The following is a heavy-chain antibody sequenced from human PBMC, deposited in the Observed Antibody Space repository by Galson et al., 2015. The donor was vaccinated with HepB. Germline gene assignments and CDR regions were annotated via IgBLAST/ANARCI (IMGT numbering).Heavy chain of an antibody. D-gene: IGHD3-16*02. CDR3: ARVGEGDYVWGSYRHSYYYYYGMDV. CDR1: GYTFSSYW. V-gene: IGHV3-7*01. Sequence: SLRLSCAASGYTFSSYWMSWVRQAPGKGLEWVANIKQDGSEKYYVDSVKGRFTISRDNAKNSLYLQMNSLRAEDTAVYYCARVGEGDYVWGSYRHSYYYYYGMDVWGQGTTVTVSS. CDR2: IKQDGSEK. J-gene: IGHJ6*02.